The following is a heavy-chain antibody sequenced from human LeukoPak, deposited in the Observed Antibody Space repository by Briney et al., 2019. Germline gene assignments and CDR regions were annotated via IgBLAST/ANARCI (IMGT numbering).Heavy chain of an antibody. J-gene: IGHJ4*02. D-gene: IGHD2-2*02. CDR1: GFTFSNNA. CDR2: ISSSGGST. CDR3: ARDRDVVVPAAILDY. V-gene: IGHV3-23*01. Sequence: GGSLRLSCAASGFTFSNNAMSWVRQAPGKGLEWVSTISSSGGSTYYADSVKGRFTISRDNSKNTLYLQMNSLRAEDTAAYYCARDRDVVVPAAILDYWGQGTLVTVSS.